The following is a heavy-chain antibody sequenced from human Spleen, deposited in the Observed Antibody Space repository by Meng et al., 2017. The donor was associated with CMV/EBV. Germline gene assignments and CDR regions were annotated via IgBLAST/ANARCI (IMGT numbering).Heavy chain of an antibody. CDR3: ARVSGASWFDP. CDR1: GFTVSNDW. CDR2: INSEGSRT. Sequence: LSCAAYGFTVSNDWVHWVRQVPGEGLVWVSRINSEGSRTDYADSVKGRFTISRDSAKNTLYLQMNSLRAEDTAVYYCARVSGASWFDPWGQGTLVTVSS. D-gene: IGHD7-27*01. J-gene: IGHJ5*02. V-gene: IGHV3-74*01.